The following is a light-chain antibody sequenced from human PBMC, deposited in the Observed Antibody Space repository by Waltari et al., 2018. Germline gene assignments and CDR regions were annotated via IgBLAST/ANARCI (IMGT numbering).Light chain of an antibody. V-gene: IGKV4-1*01. J-gene: IGKJ1*01. CDR2: WSS. CDR3: LQYYNTPQT. Sequence: DIVMTQSPDSLAVSLGERATINCKSSQSVLYSSNNKNYLAWFQQGPGQPPKLLIYWSSTRESGVSDRFIASGSGTDFTLTSSSLQAEDVAVYYCLQYYNTPQTFGQGTRVEIK. CDR1: QSVLYSSNNKNY.